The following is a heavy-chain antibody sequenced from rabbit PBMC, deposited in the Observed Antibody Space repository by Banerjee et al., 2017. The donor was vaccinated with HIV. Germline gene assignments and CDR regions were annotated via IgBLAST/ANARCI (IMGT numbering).Heavy chain of an antibody. Sequence: QEQLEASGGDLVKPEGSLTLTCTASGFSFTNNYWLCWVRQAPGKGLEWIACIGAGSASAYYATWAKGRFTISRTTTTVTLQLNSLTAADTATYFCARDAGYAGSNLWGPGTLVTVS. D-gene: IGHD4-2*01. J-gene: IGHJ4*01. CDR1: GFSFTNNYW. V-gene: IGHV1S45*01. CDR3: ARDAGYAGSNL. CDR2: IGAGSASA.